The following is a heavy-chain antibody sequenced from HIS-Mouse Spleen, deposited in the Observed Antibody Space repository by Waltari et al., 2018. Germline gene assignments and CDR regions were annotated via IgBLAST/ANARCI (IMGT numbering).Heavy chain of an antibody. D-gene: IGHD6-19*01. V-gene: IGHV2-70*15. CDR2: LDWDDDK. CDR1: GFSLSTSGMC. J-gene: IGHJ4*02. Sequence: QVTWRESAPALVKPTQTLRLTCTFAGFSLSTSGMCGCWVRQPPGKALESLARLDWDDDKYYSTSLKTRHTISKDTSKNQVVLTMTNMDPVDTATYYCARIAEGYSSGWYAFDYWGQGTLVTVSS. CDR3: ARIAEGYSSGWYAFDY.